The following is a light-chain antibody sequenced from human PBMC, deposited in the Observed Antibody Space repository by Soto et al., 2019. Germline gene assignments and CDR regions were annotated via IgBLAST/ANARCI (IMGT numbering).Light chain of an antibody. V-gene: IGKV3-15*01. CDR3: QHYTNWPLT. J-gene: IGKJ4*01. CDR1: HSVSTR. Sequence: EIVMTQSPATLSSSPGERDTLSCRASHSVSTRLAWYQQKPGQAPRLLIYDASTRATGLPARFSGSGSGTDFTLTISSLQSEDFAVYYCQHYTNWPLTFGGGTKVEIK. CDR2: DAS.